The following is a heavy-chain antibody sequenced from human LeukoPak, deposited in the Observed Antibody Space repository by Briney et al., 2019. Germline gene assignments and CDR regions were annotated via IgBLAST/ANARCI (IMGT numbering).Heavy chain of an antibody. CDR2: ISGGGGST. Sequence: GGSLRLSCAASGFTFSSYAMSWVRQAPGKGLEWVSAISGGGGSTYFADSVKGRFTISRDNSKNTLYLQVNSLRAEDTAVYYCAKDATYSSSGSFDHWGQGTLVTVSS. D-gene: IGHD6-13*01. J-gene: IGHJ4*02. CDR1: GFTFSSYA. CDR3: AKDATYSSSGSFDH. V-gene: IGHV3-23*01.